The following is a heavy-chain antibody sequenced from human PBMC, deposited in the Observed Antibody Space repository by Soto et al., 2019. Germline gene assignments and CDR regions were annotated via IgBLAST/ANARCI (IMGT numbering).Heavy chain of an antibody. CDR1: GFTFSSYA. CDR3: AKDPRSITGTTLGEN. D-gene: IGHD1-7*01. CDR2: ISGSGGST. J-gene: IGHJ4*02. Sequence: EVQLLESGGGLVQPGGSLRLSCAASGFTFSSYAMSWVRQAPGKGLEWVSAISGSGGSTYYADSVKGRFTISRDNSKNTLYLKMNSLRDEDTAVYYCAKDPRSITGTTLGENWGQGTLVTVSS. V-gene: IGHV3-23*01.